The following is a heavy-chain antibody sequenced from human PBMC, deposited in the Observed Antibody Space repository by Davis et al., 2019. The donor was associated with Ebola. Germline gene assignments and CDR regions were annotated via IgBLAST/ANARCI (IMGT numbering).Heavy chain of an antibody. J-gene: IGHJ4*02. Sequence: PGGSLRLSCAASGFTFSNFGMHWVRQAPGKGLEWVAVVSFDGSVTHYGDSVKGRFAVSRDNSRNTVSLQMSSLRTDDTAVYYCTKDAATVVVLAALDYWGQGTLVTVSS. CDR3: TKDAATVVVLAALDY. D-gene: IGHD2-15*01. CDR2: VSFDGSVT. V-gene: IGHV3-30*18. CDR1: GFTFSNFG.